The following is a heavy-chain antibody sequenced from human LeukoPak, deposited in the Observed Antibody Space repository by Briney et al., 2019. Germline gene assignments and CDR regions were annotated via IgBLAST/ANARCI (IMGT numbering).Heavy chain of an antibody. CDR2: ISSSGGTI. J-gene: IGHJ4*02. D-gene: IGHD3-16*01. Sequence: PGGSLRLSCVASGIIFSSYEMNWVRQAPGKGLEWVSYISSSGGTIYFADSVKGRFTLSRDNTKSSLYLQMNSLRVEDTAVYYCARIRTYYLDYWGQGTLVTVSS. V-gene: IGHV3-48*03. CDR1: GIIFSSYE. CDR3: ARIRTYYLDY.